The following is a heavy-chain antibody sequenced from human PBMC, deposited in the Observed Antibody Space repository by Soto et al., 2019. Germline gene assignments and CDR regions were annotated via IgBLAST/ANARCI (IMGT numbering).Heavy chain of an antibody. CDR2: ISSSSSYI. V-gene: IGHV3-21*01. CDR3: ARGISPLIWSGYYTDY. Sequence: PGGSLRLSCAASGFTFSSYSMNWVRQAPGKGLEWVSSISSSSSYIYYADSVKGRFTISRDNAKNSLYLQMNSLRAEDTAVYYCARGISPLIWSGYYTDYWGQGTLVTVS. J-gene: IGHJ4*02. CDR1: GFTFSSYS. D-gene: IGHD3-3*01.